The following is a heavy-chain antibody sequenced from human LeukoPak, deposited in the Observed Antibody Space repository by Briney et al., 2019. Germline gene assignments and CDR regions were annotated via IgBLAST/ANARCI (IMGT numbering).Heavy chain of an antibody. CDR1: GFTFSSYG. CDR3: ASSIAVAGTSGAFDI. CDR2: ISSSSSTI. J-gene: IGHJ3*02. V-gene: IGHV3-48*04. D-gene: IGHD6-19*01. Sequence: HPGRSLRLSCAASGFTFSSYGMHWVRQAPGKGLEWVSYISSSSSTIYYADSVKGRFTISRDNAKNSLYLQMNSLRAEDTAVYYCASSIAVAGTSGAFDIWGQGTMVTVSS.